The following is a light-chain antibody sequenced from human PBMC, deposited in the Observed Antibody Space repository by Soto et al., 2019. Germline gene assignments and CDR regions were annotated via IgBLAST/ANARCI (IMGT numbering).Light chain of an antibody. CDR1: SSDVGSYNL. V-gene: IGLV2-23*01. J-gene: IGLJ1*01. CDR3: CAYAGSSTYV. CDR2: EGS. Sequence: QSALTQPASVSGSPGQSITISCTGTSSDVGSYNLVSWYQQHPGKAPKLMIYEGSKRPSGVFNRFSGSKSGNTASLTISGLQAEDEADYYCCAYAGSSTYVFGTGTKLTVL.